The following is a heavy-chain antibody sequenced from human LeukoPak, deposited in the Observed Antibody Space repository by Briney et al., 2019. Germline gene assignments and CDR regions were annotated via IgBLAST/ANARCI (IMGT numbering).Heavy chain of an antibody. CDR2: IRCQSSHI. CDR3: ARGLYSSSWYPIQPDYYFDY. CDR1: GFTFSIYS. Sequence: GGTLGLSCAASGFTFSIYSMKWVPQAPAKGLECVSSIRCQSSHIYYADSVKRRFTISRHNAKNSLYLQMNSLRAEDTAVYYCARGLYSSSWYPIQPDYYFDYWGQGTLVTVSS. D-gene: IGHD6-13*01. V-gene: IGHV3-21*01. J-gene: IGHJ4*02.